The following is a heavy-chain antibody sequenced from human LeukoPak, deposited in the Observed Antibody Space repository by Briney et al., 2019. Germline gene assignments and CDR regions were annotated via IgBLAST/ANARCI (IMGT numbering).Heavy chain of an antibody. Sequence: AGGSLRLSCAASGFTFSSYAMSWVRQAPGKGLEWVSGVSGRGDSTYNADSVRDRFTISRDNSRNTLYLQMNSLRADDTAVYYCARTVMTTVTTVDYWGQGTLVTVSS. CDR2: VSGRGDST. V-gene: IGHV3-23*01. J-gene: IGHJ4*02. D-gene: IGHD4-17*01. CDR3: ARTVMTTVTTVDY. CDR1: GFTFSSYA.